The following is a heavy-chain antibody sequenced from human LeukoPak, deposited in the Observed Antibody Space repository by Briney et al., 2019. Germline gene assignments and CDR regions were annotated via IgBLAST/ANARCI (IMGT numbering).Heavy chain of an antibody. D-gene: IGHD3-22*01. CDR1: GFTFDDYA. Sequence: PGGSLRLSCAASGFTFDDYAMSWVRQAPGKGLEWVSGISGSGGSTHYADSVKGRFTISRDNSKNTLYLQMNSLRAEDTAVYYCAKDLTYYYDGSGYYHYWGQGTLVTVSS. V-gene: IGHV3-23*01. CDR3: AKDLTYYYDGSGYYHY. CDR2: ISGSGGST. J-gene: IGHJ4*02.